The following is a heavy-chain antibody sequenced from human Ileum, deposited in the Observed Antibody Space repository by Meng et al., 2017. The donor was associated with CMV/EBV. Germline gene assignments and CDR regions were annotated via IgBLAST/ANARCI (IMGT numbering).Heavy chain of an antibody. CDR2: IHPTGTT. J-gene: IGHJ5*02. V-gene: IGHV4-4*07. D-gene: IGHD3-10*01. CDR3: ARAAARGVPVDL. CDR1: GGSLTSYY. Sequence: LGPGQRLLQPSETRSLTCTVTGGSLTSYYWTWIRQPAGKGLEWIGRIHPTGTTDDNPSLRSRVSMSLDKSKNQFSLKLTSVTAADTAVYYCARAAARGVPVDLWGQGTLVTVSS.